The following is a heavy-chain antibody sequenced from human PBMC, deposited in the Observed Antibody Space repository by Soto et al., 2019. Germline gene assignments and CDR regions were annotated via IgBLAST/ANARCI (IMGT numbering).Heavy chain of an antibody. V-gene: IGHV3-30-3*01. CDR1: GFTFSSYA. Sequence: QVQLVESGGGVVQPGRSLRLSCAASGFTFSSYAMHWVRQAPGKGLEWVAVISYDGSNKYYADSVKGRFTISRDNSKNTLYLQMNSLRAEDTAVYYCARGSAVTMVRGDLGRFDPWGQGTLVTVSS. CDR2: ISYDGSNK. J-gene: IGHJ5*02. CDR3: ARGSAVTMVRGDLGRFDP. D-gene: IGHD3-10*01.